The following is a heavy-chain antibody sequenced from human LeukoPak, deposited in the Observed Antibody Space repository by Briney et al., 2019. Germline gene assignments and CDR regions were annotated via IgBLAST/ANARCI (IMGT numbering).Heavy chain of an antibody. CDR1: GSTFSSYA. D-gene: IGHD6-19*01. CDR2: ISHDGSNT. J-gene: IGHJ1*01. CDR3: ARGYSSGWYGYFQH. Sequence: GGSLRLSCATSGSTFSSYAMHWVRQAPGKGLEWVAGISHDGSNTFYADSVKGRFTISRDNSKNTLYLQMNSLRAEDTAVYYCARGYSSGWYGYFQHWGQGTLVTVSS. V-gene: IGHV3-30*01.